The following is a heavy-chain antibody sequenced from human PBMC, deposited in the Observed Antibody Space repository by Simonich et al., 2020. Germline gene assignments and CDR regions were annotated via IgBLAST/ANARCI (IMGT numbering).Heavy chain of an antibody. V-gene: IGHV3-30*04. Sequence: QVQLVESGGGVVQPGRSLRLSCAASGFTFSSYAMLWIRQAPGKGVEGVALISKSGSNKYYTDAVQGRFTISRANTKNTLYLQMNSLRAEDTAVYYCARDIVSFGSSWYAFDIWGQGTMVTVSS. CDR3: ARDIVSFGSSWYAFDI. CDR2: ISKSGSNK. CDR1: GFTFSSYA. J-gene: IGHJ3*02. D-gene: IGHD6-13*01.